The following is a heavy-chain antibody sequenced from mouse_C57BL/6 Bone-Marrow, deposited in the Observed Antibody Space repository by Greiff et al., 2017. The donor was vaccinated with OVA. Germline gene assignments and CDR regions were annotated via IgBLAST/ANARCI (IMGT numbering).Heavy chain of an antibody. Sequence: EVTVEESGGGLVQPGGSMKLSCVASGFTFSNYWMNWVRQSPEKGLEWVAQIRLKSDNYATHYAESVKGRFTISRDDSKSSVYLQMNNLRAEDTGIYYCTVPSTVVPMDYWGQGTSVTVSS. CDR1: GFTFSNYW. J-gene: IGHJ4*01. CDR2: IRLKSDNYAT. V-gene: IGHV6-3*01. D-gene: IGHD1-1*01. CDR3: TVPSTVVPMDY.